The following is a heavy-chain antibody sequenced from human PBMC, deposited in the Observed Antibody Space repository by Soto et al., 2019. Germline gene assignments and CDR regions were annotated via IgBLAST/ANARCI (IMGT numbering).Heavy chain of an antibody. V-gene: IGHV3-30*18. CDR2: ISYDGSNK. CDR3: AKDLYNWNFKLYYYYGMDV. Sequence: QVQLVESGGGVVQPGRSLRLSCAASGFTFSSYGMHWVRQAPGKGLEWVAVISYDGSNKYYADSVKGRFTISRDNSKNTLYLQMNSLRAEDTAVYYCAKDLYNWNFKLYYYYGMDVWGQGTTVTVSS. J-gene: IGHJ6*02. CDR1: GFTFSSYG. D-gene: IGHD1-7*01.